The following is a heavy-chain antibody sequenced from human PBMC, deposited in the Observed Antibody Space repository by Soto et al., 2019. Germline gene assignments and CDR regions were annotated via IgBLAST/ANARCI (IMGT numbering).Heavy chain of an antibody. V-gene: IGHV3-23*01. Sequence: PGGSLRLSCAASGFAFSTFAMTCVRQAPGKGLEWVAAISVSGNNAYYADSVKGRFTISRDNSQNWVFMQRSSLRADDTAVYYGARDQLRPGILYSLGVLLPEYGLWGQGTLVTVSS. J-gene: IGHJ4*02. D-gene: IGHD3-22*01. CDR3: ARDQLRPGILYSLGVLLPEYGL. CDR2: ISVSGNNA. CDR1: GFAFSTFA.